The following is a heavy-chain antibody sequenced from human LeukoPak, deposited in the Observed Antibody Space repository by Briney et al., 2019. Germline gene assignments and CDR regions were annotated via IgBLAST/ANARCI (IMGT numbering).Heavy chain of an antibody. Sequence: GSLRLSSAASRFTSTNYAMNSVPQTPGKGLECGSLFIGSSGSTDYAASVKGRFTISRDKSKTPLFLQMNSLRAEDTAIYYCAKGAYDYIEIGYFDSWGQGTLVTVSS. CDR1: RFTSTNYA. V-gene: IGHV3-23*01. CDR2: FIGSSGST. D-gene: IGHD5-12*01. CDR3: AKGAYDYIEIGYFDS. J-gene: IGHJ4*02.